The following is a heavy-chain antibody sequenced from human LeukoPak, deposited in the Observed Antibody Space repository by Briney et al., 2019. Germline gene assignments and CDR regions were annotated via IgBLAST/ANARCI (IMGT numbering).Heavy chain of an antibody. CDR2: MNPNSGNT. V-gene: IGHV1-8*01. CDR3: AVSSGWYGYYYGMDV. J-gene: IGHJ6*02. CDR1: GYTFTSYD. D-gene: IGHD6-19*01. Sequence: GASVKVSCKASGYTFTSYDINWVRQATGQGLEWMGWMNPNSGNTGYAQKFQGRVTMTRNTSISTAYMELSSLRSEDTAVYYCAVSSGWYGYYYGMDVWGQGTTVTVSS.